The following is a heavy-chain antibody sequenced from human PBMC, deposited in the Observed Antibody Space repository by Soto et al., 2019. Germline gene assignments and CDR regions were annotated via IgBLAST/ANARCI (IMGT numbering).Heavy chain of an antibody. D-gene: IGHD4-17*01. CDR3: ARKNGVLDAFDI. J-gene: IGHJ3*02. V-gene: IGHV4-28*01. CDR1: GYSISSSNW. Sequence: SETLSRTCAVSGYSISSSNWWGWIRQPPGKGLEWIGYIYYSGSTYYNPSLKSRVTMSVDTSKNQFSLKLSSVTAVDTAVYYCARKNGVLDAFDIWGQGTMVTVSS. CDR2: IYYSGST.